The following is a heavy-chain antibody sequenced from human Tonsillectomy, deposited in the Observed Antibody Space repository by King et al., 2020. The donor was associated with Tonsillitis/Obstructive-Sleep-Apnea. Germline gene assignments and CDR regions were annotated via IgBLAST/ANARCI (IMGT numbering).Heavy chain of an antibody. J-gene: IGHJ4*02. V-gene: IGHV3-66*01. CDR1: GFTVSSNY. CDR2: TYSGGST. D-gene: IGHD6-13*01. CDR3: ARAGYSSSWQTFDY. Sequence: VQLVESGGGLVQPGGSLRLSCAASGFTVSSNYMSWVRQAPGKGLEWVSLTYSGGSTYYADSVKGRFTISRDNSKNTLYLQMNSLRAEDTAVYYCARAGYSSSWQTFDYWGQGTLVTVSS.